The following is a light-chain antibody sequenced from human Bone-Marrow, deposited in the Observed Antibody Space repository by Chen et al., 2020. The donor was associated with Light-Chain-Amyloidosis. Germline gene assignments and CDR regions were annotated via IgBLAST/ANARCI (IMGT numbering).Light chain of an antibody. Sequence: SYELTQPPSVSVSPGQTARITCSGDDLPTKYAYWYQRKPGQAPGRVIPRETERPSGISGRFSGSSSGTTATLTISGVQAEDEADYHCQSADSSGTYEVIFGGGTKLTVL. CDR3: QSADSSGTYEVI. CDR1: DLPTKY. J-gene: IGLJ2*01. V-gene: IGLV3-25*03. CDR2: RET.